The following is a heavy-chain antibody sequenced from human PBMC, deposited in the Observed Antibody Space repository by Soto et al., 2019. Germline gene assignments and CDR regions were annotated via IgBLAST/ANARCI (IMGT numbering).Heavy chain of an antibody. J-gene: IGHJ3*02. V-gene: IGHV3-53*01. Sequence: DVQLVASGGGLIQPGGSLRLSCAALGLTVRGKKYITWLRQAPGKGLEWVSALYDVDGTYYADSAKGRFTISRDNSNNIIYLQMNSLGPDDTAVYYCASWLEREHAYDIWGLGKMVTGSS. D-gene: IGHD1-1*01. CDR2: LYDVDGT. CDR1: GLTVRGKKY. CDR3: ASWLEREHAYDI.